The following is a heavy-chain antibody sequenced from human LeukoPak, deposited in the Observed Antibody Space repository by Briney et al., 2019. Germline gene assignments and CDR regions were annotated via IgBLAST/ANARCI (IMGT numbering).Heavy chain of an antibody. Sequence: AGSLTLSCAASGFTCCSIWMSWHRQAQGQGLEGVANIKQDGSEKYYVHSMKGQFNISRDNAKISLYLQMNSLRAEDTAVYYCAREVNYYDSSGDNWFDPWGQGTLVTVSS. D-gene: IGHD3-22*01. CDR3: AREVNYYDSSGDNWFDP. V-gene: IGHV3-7*01. CDR2: IKQDGSEK. CDR1: GFTCCSIW. J-gene: IGHJ5*02.